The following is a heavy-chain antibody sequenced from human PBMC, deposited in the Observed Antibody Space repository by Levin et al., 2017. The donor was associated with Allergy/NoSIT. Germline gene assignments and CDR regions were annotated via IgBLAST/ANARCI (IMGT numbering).Heavy chain of an antibody. CDR1: GGSISSGGYY. CDR2: IYYSGST. CDR3: ARGHDDYSKPRIGETPAPAYYFDY. D-gene: IGHD4-11*01. J-gene: IGHJ4*02. V-gene: IGHV4-31*03. Sequence: PSETLSLTCTVSGGSISSGGYYWSWIRQHPGKGLEWIGYIYYSGSTYYNPSLKSRVTISVDTSKNQFSLKLSSVTAADTAVYYCARGHDDYSKPRIGETPAPAYYFDYWGQGTLVTVSS.